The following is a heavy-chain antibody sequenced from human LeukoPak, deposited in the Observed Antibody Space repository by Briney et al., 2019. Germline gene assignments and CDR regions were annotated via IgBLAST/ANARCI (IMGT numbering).Heavy chain of an antibody. Sequence: SETLSLTCAVYGGSFSGYYWSWIRQPPGKGLEWVGEINHGGSTNCNPSLKSRVTISVDTSKNQFSLKLSSVTAADRAVYYCARYKRGSSSWYDYFDYWGQGTLVTVSS. V-gene: IGHV4-34*01. CDR2: INHGGST. CDR1: GGSFSGYY. CDR3: ARYKRGSSSWYDYFDY. D-gene: IGHD6-13*01. J-gene: IGHJ4*02.